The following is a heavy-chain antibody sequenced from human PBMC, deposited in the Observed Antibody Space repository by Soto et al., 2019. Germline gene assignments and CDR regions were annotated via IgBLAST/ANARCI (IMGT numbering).Heavy chain of an antibody. D-gene: IGHD3-10*01. CDR3: AKNWSNSGNYYFEGYFDY. V-gene: IGHV3-23*01. CDR1: GFTFSIYA. J-gene: IGHJ4*02. CDR2: ISGRGGST. Sequence: GSLRLSCGASGFTFSIYAMSWVRQAPGKGLEWVSGISGRGGSTYYADSVKGRFTISRDNSKNTLFLQMNSLRAEDTALYYCAKNWSNSGNYYFEGYFDYWGRGTLVTVSS.